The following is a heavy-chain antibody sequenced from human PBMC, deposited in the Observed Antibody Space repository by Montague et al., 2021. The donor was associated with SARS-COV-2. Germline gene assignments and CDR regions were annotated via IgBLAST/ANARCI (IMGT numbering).Heavy chain of an antibody. CDR2: INHSGST. V-gene: IGHV4-34*01. CDR3: ARWDPQIMTLVGLRGKSASDF. CDR1: GGSFSGYY. J-gene: IGHJ4*02. Sequence: SETLSLTCAVYGGSFSGYYWTWIRQSPGRGLEWIAEINHSGSTNYNWSLNSRVSISVDTSKNQFSLSLRSVTVADTAVYYCARWDPQIMTLVGLRGKSASDFWGQGTLVTVSS. D-gene: IGHD3-16*01.